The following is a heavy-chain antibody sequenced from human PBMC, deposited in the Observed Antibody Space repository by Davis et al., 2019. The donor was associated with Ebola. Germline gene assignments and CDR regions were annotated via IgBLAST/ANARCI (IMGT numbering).Heavy chain of an antibody. CDR2: IYYSGST. Sequence: MPSETLSLTCTVSGGSISSSSYYWGWIRQPPGKGLEWIGSIYYSGSTYYNPSLKSRVTISVDTSKNQFSLKLSSVTAADTAVYYCARGPLYCSSTSCYLYYYYGMDVWGKGTTVTVSS. CDR1: GGSISSSSYY. J-gene: IGHJ6*04. V-gene: IGHV4-39*07. CDR3: ARGPLYCSSTSCYLYYYYGMDV. D-gene: IGHD2-2*01.